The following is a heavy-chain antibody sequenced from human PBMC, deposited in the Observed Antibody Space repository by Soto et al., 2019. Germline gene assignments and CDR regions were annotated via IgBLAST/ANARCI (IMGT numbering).Heavy chain of an antibody. D-gene: IGHD1-26*01. CDR3: AREGGSYDNWFDP. CDR2: IYYSGST. CDR1: GGSISSYY. V-gene: IGHV4-59*01. Sequence: SETLSLTCTVSGGSISSYYWSWIRQPPGKGLEWIGYIYYSGSTNYNPSLKSRVTISVDTSKNQFSLKLSSVTAADTAVYYCAREGGSYDNWFDPWGQGTLVTVSS. J-gene: IGHJ5*02.